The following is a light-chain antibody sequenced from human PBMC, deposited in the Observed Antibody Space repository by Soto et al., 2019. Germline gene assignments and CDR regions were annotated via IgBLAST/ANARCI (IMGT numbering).Light chain of an antibody. Sequence: ALTQPASVSGSPGQSITISCTGTSSDVGGYNYVSWYQQHPGKAPKLMIYDVSNRPSGVSNRFSGSKSGNTASLTISGLQAEDEADYYCSPHTSSSGVFGTGTKVT. J-gene: IGLJ1*01. CDR2: DVS. V-gene: IGLV2-14*01. CDR3: SPHTSSSGV. CDR1: SSDVGGYNY.